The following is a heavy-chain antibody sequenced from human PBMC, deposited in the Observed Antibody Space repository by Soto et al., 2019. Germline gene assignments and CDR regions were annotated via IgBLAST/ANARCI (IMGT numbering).Heavy chain of an antibody. V-gene: IGHV4-31*03. J-gene: IGHJ4*02. CDR2: IYYSEST. CDR3: ARGRLSSGSFTNVYFDH. CDR1: GDSISSGGYY. Sequence: KASETLSLTCTVSGDSISSGGYYWGWIRQHPGKGLEWIGYIYYSESTYYNPSLKSRVTISVDTSKNQFSLKVSSVTAADTAVYYCARGRLSSGSFTNVYFDHWGQGTLVTVSS. D-gene: IGHD1-26*01.